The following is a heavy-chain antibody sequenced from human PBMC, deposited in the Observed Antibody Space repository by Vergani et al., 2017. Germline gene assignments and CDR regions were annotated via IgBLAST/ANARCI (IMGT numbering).Heavy chain of an antibody. Sequence: EVQLLESGGGLVQPGGSLRLSCAASGFTFSSYAMSWVRQAPGKGLEWVSAISGSGGSTYYADSVKGRFTISRDNSKNSLYLQMNSLRAEDTAVYYCARDRYVGSGWTPSGYWGQGTLVTVSS. CDR2: ISGSGGST. CDR3: ARDRYVGSGWTPSGY. V-gene: IGHV3-23*01. CDR1: GFTFSSYA. D-gene: IGHD6-19*01. J-gene: IGHJ4*02.